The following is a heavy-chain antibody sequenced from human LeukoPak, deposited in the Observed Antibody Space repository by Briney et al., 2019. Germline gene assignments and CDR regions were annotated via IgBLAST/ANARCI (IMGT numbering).Heavy chain of an antibody. CDR1: GFTFRNYL. CDR3: AREGQQLGYLDY. CDR2: ISGSGGGT. V-gene: IGHV3-23*01. J-gene: IGHJ4*02. Sequence: QAGGSLRLSCAASGFTFRNYLMNWVRQAPGKGLEWVSAISGSGGGTYYADSVKGRFTISRDNSKNTLYLQMNSLRVEDTAVYYCAREGQQLGYLDYWGQGTLVTVSS. D-gene: IGHD6-13*01.